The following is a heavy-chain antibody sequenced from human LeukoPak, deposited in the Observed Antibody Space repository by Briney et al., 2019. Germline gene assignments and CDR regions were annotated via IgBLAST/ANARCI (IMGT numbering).Heavy chain of an antibody. CDR1: GFTFSSYW. D-gene: IGHD4-11*01. V-gene: IGHV3-74*01. Sequence: GGSLRLSCVASGFTFSSYWMHWVRQAPGKGLVWVSRINTDGSSTSYADSVKGRFTISRDNAKNTLYLQINSLRAEDTAVYYCARDLGYSNYANDWFDPWGQGTLVTVSS. J-gene: IGHJ5*02. CDR2: INTDGSST. CDR3: ARDLGYSNYANDWFDP.